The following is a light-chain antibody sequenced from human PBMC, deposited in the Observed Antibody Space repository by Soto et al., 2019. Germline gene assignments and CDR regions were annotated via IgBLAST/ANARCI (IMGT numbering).Light chain of an antibody. CDR1: ETIGTY. V-gene: IGKV1-39*01. CDR3: QEGYSRILFA. J-gene: IGKJ3*01. CDR2: AAT. Sequence: DIQMTQSPSFLSASVGDRVTITCRASETIGTYLNWYQQKPGQAPHVLIYAATTLQTGVPSRFSGSGSGTDFTLTINGLQAEDFATYYCQEGYSRILFAFGPGTTVDMK.